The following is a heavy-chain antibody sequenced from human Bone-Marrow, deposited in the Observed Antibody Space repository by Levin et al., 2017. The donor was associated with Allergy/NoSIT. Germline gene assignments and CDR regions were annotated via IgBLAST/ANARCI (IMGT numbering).Heavy chain of an antibody. V-gene: IGHV4-59*01. D-gene: IGHD1-26*01. CDR2: IYHTGST. CDR3: ARDRVIVGTTNYYYGMDV. J-gene: IGHJ6*02. CDR1: GASISSYY. Sequence: PSETLSLTCTVSGASISSYYWSWIRQPPGKRLEWIGYIYHTGSTNYNPSLKSRVTISVDTSKNQFSLKLNSVTAADTAVYYCARDRVIVGTTNYYYGMDVWGQGTTVTVSS.